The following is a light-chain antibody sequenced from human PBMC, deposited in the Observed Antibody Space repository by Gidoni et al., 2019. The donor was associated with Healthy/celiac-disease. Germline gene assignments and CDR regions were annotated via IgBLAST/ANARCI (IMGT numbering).Light chain of an antibody. CDR1: QSVSSN. CDR2: GAS. Sequence: EIVMTQSPATLSASPGERATLSGRAGQSVSSNLAWYKQKHGQAPRLLIYGASTRDTVIPASFSGSGSGTELNLTIRSLQSEDFEVYYCQQYNNWPPGDTFGQGTKLEIK. CDR3: QQYNNWPPGDT. V-gene: IGKV3-15*01. J-gene: IGKJ2*01.